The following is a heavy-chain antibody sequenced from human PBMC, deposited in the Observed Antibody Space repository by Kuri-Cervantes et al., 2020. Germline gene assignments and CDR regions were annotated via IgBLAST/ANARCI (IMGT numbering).Heavy chain of an antibody. CDR1: GFTFSDYY. Sequence: LSLTCAASGFTFSDYYMSWIRQAPGKGLEWVSYISSSGSTIYYADSVKGRFTISRDNSKNTLYLQMNSLRAEDTAVYYCARGDSSGYFYAYYFDYWGQGTLVTVSS. CDR2: ISSSGSTI. D-gene: IGHD3-22*01. J-gene: IGHJ4*02. V-gene: IGHV3-11*04. CDR3: ARGDSSGYFYAYYFDY.